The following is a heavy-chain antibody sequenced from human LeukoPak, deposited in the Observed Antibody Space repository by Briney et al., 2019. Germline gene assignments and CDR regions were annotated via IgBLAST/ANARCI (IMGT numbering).Heavy chain of an antibody. V-gene: IGHV4-59*08. Sequence: SETLSLTCTVSGGSISSYYWSWIRQPPGKGLEWIGYIYYSGSTNYNPSLKSRVTISVDTSKNQFSLKLSSVTAADMAVYYCARGSSGYYYSIYWGQGTLVTVSS. D-gene: IGHD3-22*01. CDR2: IYYSGST. CDR3: ARGSSGYYYSIY. J-gene: IGHJ4*02. CDR1: GGSISSYY.